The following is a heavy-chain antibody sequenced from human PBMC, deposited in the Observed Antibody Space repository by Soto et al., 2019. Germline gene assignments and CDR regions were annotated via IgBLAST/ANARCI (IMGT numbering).Heavy chain of an antibody. Sequence: SQTLSLTCSVSGDSISSHFWNWIRQPPGKGLEWIGYISYSGSTTYNPSLKSRVTIFIHTSGNQFSLSLSSVTAADTAVYFCGRARYALPGYYKGGYYYFDYWGQGPPVTVSS. V-gene: IGHV4-59*11. D-gene: IGHD3-9*01. J-gene: IGHJ4*02. CDR2: ISYSGST. CDR1: GDSISSHF. CDR3: GRARYALPGYYKGGYYYFDY.